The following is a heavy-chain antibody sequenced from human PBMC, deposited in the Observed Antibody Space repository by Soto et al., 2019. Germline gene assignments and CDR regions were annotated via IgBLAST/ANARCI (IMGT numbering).Heavy chain of an antibody. D-gene: IGHD2-2*01. J-gene: IGHJ6*03. CDR1: GFTFSDYY. CDR2: ISSSGSTI. Sequence: QVQLVESGGGLVKPGGSLRLSCAASGFTFSDYYMSWIRQAPGKGLEWGSYISSSGSTIYYADSVKGRFTISRNNAKNALYLQMNSLRAEDTAVYYCAREGNIVVVQAGKDSYYMDVWGKGTTVTVSS. V-gene: IGHV3-11*01. CDR3: AREGNIVVVQAGKDSYYMDV.